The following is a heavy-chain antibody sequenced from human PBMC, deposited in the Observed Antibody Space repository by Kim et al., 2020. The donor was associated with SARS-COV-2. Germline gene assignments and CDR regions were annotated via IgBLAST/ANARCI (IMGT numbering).Heavy chain of an antibody. J-gene: IGHJ5*01. V-gene: IGHV4-39*07. D-gene: IGHD3-10*01. CDR1: GASISATSHY. CDR3: VRVPFFYYTSGVYRWF. Sequence: SETLSLTCTDSGASISATSHYWGWIRQPPGRGLEWIGTVYFSGSTFYNPALKSRVTMSVDTSKNQFSLSLGSVTAAATAGYYCVRVPFFYYTSGVYRWF. CDR2: VYFSGST.